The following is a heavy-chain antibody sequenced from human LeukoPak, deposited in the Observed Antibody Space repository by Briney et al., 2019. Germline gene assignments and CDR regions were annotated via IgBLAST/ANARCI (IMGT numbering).Heavy chain of an antibody. Sequence: PGRSLRLSCVASAFTFDDYAMHWVRHAPGKGLEWVAGINWNSVSAVYADSLKGRLTISRDNAKNSLFLQMNSLKTEDTAFYYCAKGARSSSGYTTDWGQGILVTVSS. CDR2: INWNSVSA. D-gene: IGHD3-22*01. V-gene: IGHV3-9*01. CDR1: AFTFDDYA. J-gene: IGHJ4*02. CDR3: AKGARSSSGYTTD.